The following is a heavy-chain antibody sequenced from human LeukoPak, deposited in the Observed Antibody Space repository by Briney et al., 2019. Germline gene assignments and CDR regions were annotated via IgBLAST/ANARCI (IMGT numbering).Heavy chain of an antibody. CDR3: ARGRNIVATSGYFDY. V-gene: IGHV3-23*01. D-gene: IGHD5-12*01. CDR2: ISDSGDKT. CDR1: GFTFSNYA. J-gene: IGHJ4*02. Sequence: PGGSLRLSCAASGFTFSNYAMSWVRQAPGKRLECVSAISDSGDKTDYADSVRGRFTIYRDNSKDTLYLQMNSLRVEDTAVYYCARGRNIVATSGYFDYWGQGTLVTVSS.